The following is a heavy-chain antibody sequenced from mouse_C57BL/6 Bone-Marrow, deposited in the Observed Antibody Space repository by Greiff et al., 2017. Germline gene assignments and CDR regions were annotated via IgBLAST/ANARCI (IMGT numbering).Heavy chain of an antibody. D-gene: IGHD2-3*01. CDR2: IDPENGDT. CDR1: GYTFTSYW. J-gene: IGHJ2*01. V-gene: IGHV14-4*01. Sequence: EVQLQQPGAELVKPGTSVKLSCKASGYTFTSYWMHWVKQRPEQGLEWIGWIDPENGDTEYASKFQGKATITADTSSNTAYLQLSSLTSEDTAVYYCTTGDGYSYFDYWGQGTTLTVSS. CDR3: TTGDGYSYFDY.